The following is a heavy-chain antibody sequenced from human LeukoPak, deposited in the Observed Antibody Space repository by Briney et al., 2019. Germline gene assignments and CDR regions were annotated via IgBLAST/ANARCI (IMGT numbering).Heavy chain of an antibody. D-gene: IGHD7-27*01. CDR3: AGEFASGWFDP. CDR2: INPSGGST. Sequence: ASVKVSCKASGYTFTNYYIHWVRQAPGQGLEWMGVINPSGGSTSYAQKFQGRVTITRDTSTSTVYVELSSLRSEDTAVYYCAGEFASGWFDPWARGPWSPSPQ. J-gene: IGHJ5*02. CDR1: GYTFTNYY. V-gene: IGHV1-46*01.